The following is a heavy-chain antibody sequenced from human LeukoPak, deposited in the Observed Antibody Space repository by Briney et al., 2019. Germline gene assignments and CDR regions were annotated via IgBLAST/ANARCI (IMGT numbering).Heavy chain of an antibody. Sequence: PGGSLRLSCAASGFXFSGYWMHWVRQAPGKGLVWVSLIKTDGKSTSYADSVKGRFTISRDNAKNTLYLQMNSLRAEGTAVYYCARDRGYAFDIWGQGTMVTVSS. CDR1: GFXFSGYW. V-gene: IGHV3-74*01. J-gene: IGHJ3*02. CDR2: IKTDGKST. CDR3: ARDRGYAFDI. D-gene: IGHD3-10*01.